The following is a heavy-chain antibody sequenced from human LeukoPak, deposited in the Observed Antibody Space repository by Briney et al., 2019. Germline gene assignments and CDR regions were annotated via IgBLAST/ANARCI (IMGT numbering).Heavy chain of an antibody. D-gene: IGHD3-22*01. CDR1: GGSIRSYY. CDR2: IYTSGST. CDR3: ARGTTYNQYYYDSRGYYSFDY. J-gene: IGHJ4*02. V-gene: IGHV4-4*07. Sequence: SETLSLTCTVSGGSIRSYYWSWIRKPAGKGLEWIGRIYTSGSTNYNPSLKSRVTMSVDTSKNQFSLKLSSVTAADTAVYYCARGTTYNQYYYDSRGYYSFDYWGQGTLVTVSS.